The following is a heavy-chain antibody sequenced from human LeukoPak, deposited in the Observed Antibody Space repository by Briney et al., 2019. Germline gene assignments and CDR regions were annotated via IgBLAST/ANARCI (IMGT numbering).Heavy chain of an antibody. CDR3: VAQGYYDNSGYFPYYFNY. J-gene: IGHJ4*02. CDR2: ISSSSSTI. CDR1: GFTFSSYS. Sequence: GGSLRLSCAASGFTFSSYSMNWVRQAPGKGLEWVSYISSSSSTIYYADSVKGRFTISRDNAKKSLFLQMNNLRAEDTAVYYCVAQGYYDNSGYFPYYFNYWGQGTPVTVSS. V-gene: IGHV3-48*04. D-gene: IGHD3-22*01.